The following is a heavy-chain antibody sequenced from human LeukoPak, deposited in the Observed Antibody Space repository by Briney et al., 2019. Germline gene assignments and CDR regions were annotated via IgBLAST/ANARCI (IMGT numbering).Heavy chain of an antibody. CDR3: ASSYSSSSRVFDY. CDR2: IIPIFGTA. D-gene: IGHD6-6*01. Sequence: SVTVSCKASGYTFTSYGISWVRQAPGQGLEWMGGIIPIFGTANYAQKFQGRVTITADESTSTAYMELSSLRSEDTAVYYCASSYSSSSRVFDYWGQGTLVTVSS. J-gene: IGHJ4*02. CDR1: GYTFTSYG. V-gene: IGHV1-69*13.